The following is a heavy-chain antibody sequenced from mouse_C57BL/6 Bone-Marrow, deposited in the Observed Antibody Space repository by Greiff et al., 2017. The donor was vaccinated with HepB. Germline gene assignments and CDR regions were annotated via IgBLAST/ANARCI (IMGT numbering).Heavy chain of an antibody. CDR1: GYTFTSYW. V-gene: IGHV1-55*01. CDR2: IYPGSGST. J-gene: IGHJ1*03. D-gene: IGHD1-1*01. CDR3: ARDPVVDWYFDV. Sequence: VQLQQSGAELVKPGASVKMSCKASGYTFTSYWITWVKQRPGQGLEWIGDIYPGSGSTNYNEKFKSKATLTVDTSSSTAYMQLSSLTSEDSAVDDCARDPVVDWYFDVWGTGTTVTVSS.